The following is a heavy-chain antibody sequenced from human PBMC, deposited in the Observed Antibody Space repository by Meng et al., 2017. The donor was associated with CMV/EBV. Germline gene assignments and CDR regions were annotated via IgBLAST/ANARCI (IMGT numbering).Heavy chain of an antibody. CDR3: AGSPRNLVGDMYFFYAMDV. V-gene: IGHV3-74*01. CDR1: GIPFRTHW. Sequence: GESLKISCAASGIPFRTHWMHWVRQAPGKGLIWVSAINRGGTTTTYADSVKGRFTISRDNAKNTLYLQMNDLRAEDTAVYYCAGSPRNLVGDMYFFYAMDVWGRGTTVTVSS. CDR2: INRGGTTT. J-gene: IGHJ6*02. D-gene: IGHD2/OR15-2a*01.